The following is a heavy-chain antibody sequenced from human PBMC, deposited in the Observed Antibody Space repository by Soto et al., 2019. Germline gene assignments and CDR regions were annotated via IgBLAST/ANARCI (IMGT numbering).Heavy chain of an antibody. CDR1: GHAFTSYG. J-gene: IGHJ6*02. CDR2: ISAYNGNI. V-gene: IGHV1-18*01. Sequence: ASVKVSLNASGHAFTSYGISCVLQAPGQVLDWMGWISAYNGNINHAQKLQVRVTMTTDQSKRTAYMELRSLRYDDKAVYYCARSTPNYYYEYGMDVWGQGTTVTVS. CDR3: ARSTPNYYYEYGMDV.